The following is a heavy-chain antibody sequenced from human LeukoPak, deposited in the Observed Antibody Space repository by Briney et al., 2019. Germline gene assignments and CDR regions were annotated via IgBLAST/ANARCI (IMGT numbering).Heavy chain of an antibody. CDR3: ARDGYSYAYFDY. J-gene: IGHJ4*02. V-gene: IGHV3-33*01. Sequence: PGRSLRLSCAASGFTFSSYGMHWVRQAPGKGLEWVAVIWYDGSNKYYADSVKGRFTISRDNSKNTPYLQMNSLRAEDTAVYYCARDGYSYAYFDYWGQGNLVTVYS. D-gene: IGHD5-18*01. CDR1: GFTFSSYG. CDR2: IWYDGSNK.